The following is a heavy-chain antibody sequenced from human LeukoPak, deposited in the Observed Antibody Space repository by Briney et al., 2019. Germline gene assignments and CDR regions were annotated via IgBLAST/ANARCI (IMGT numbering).Heavy chain of an antibody. CDR3: ARLYGSYLDY. V-gene: IGHV5-51*01. CDR2: IYPSDSDT. J-gene: IGHJ4*02. D-gene: IGHD1-26*01. CDR1: GYSFTNYW. Sequence: GESLKISCKASGYSFTNYWIGWVRQMSGKGLEWMWIIYPSDSDTRYSPSFQGQVTISADKSISTAYLQWSSLKASDTAMYYCARLYGSYLDYWGQGTLVTVSS.